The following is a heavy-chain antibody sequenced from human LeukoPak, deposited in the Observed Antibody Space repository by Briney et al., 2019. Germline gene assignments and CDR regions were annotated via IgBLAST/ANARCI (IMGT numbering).Heavy chain of an antibody. J-gene: IGHJ4*02. CDR3: ARRLSSDYADY. V-gene: IGHV1-46*01. CDR1: GYTFTSYY. Sequence: GASVKVSCKASGYTFTSYYIHWVRQAPGQGLEWMGIINPSGGGTTYSQKFQGRVTMTRDTSTSTVYIDLSSLRSEDTAVYYCARRLSSDYADYWGQGTLVTVSS. CDR2: INPSGGGT. D-gene: IGHD3-22*01.